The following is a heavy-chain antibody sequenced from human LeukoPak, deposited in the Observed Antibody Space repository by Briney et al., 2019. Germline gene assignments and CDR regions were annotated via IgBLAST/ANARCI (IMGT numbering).Heavy chain of an antibody. V-gene: IGHV3-15*01. CDR2: IKSKTDGGTT. CDR3: TTIIVVVVAATPTVSDH. J-gene: IGHJ4*02. Sequence: GGSLRLSCAAPGFTFSNAWMSWVPPAPGRGREWVGRIKSKTDGGTTDYDAAVKGRFTISRDDSKNTLYLQMNSLKSEGTAVYYCTTIIVVVVAATPTVSDHWGQGTLVTVSS. D-gene: IGHD2-15*01. CDR1: GFTFSNAW.